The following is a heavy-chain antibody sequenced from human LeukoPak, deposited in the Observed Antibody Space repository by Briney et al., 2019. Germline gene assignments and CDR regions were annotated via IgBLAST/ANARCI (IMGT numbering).Heavy chain of an antibody. J-gene: IGHJ6*03. D-gene: IGHD3-10*01. CDR3: ARAGRDYSYYYMDV. Sequence: SETLSLTCTVSGGSISSSYWSWIRQPPGKGLEWIGYIYTSGSTDYNPSLNSRVTISVDTSKNQFSLKLSSVTAADTAMYFCARAGRDYSYYYMDVWGKGTTVTVSS. CDR2: IYTSGST. V-gene: IGHV4-4*09. CDR1: GGSISSSY.